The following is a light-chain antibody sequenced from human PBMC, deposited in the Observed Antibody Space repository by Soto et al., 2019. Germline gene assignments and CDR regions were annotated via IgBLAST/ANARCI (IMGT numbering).Light chain of an antibody. Sequence: IVMTQTPLSLSVTPGQSASISCKSSQSLLHSDGKTYLYWYLQKPGQSPQLLIYEVSNRLSGIPDRFSGSGSGTDFTLTISRLEPEDFAVYYCQQYGRSPRTFGQGTKVDI. CDR3: QQYGRSPRT. V-gene: IGKV2D-29*02. J-gene: IGKJ1*01. CDR2: EVS. CDR1: QSLLHSDGKTY.